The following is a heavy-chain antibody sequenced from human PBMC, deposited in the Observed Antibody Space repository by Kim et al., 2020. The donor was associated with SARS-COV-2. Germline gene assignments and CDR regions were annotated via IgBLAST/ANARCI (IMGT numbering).Heavy chain of an antibody. CDR2: IYYSGST. D-gene: IGHD3-9*01. Sequence: SETLSLTCTVSGGSISSSSYYWGWIRQPPGKGLEWIGSIYYSGSTYYNPSLKSRVTISVDTSKNQFSLKLSSVTAADTAVYYCARLGAYYDILTGLVDY. J-gene: IGHJ4*01. V-gene: IGHV4-39*01. CDR1: GGSISSSSYY. CDR3: ARLGAYYDILTGLVDY.